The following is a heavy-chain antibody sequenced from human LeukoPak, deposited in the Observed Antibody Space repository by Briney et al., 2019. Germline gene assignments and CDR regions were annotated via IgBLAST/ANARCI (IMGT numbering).Heavy chain of an antibody. J-gene: IGHJ4*02. CDR2: ISYDGVNK. D-gene: IGHD6-13*01. Sequence: PGRSLRLSCAASGFTFSSYAMHWVRQAPGKGLEWVAVISYDGVNKYYADSVKGRFTISRDASKNTLYLQMNSLRAEDTAVYYCARDFARYSSSWSPGDYWGQGTLVTVSS. CDR1: GFTFSSYA. V-gene: IGHV3-30-3*01. CDR3: ARDFARYSSSWSPGDY.